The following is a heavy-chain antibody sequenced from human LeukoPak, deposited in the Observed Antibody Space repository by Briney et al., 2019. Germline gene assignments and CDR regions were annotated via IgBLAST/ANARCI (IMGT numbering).Heavy chain of an antibody. CDR1: GGSFSGYY. Sequence: SETLSLTCAVYGGSFSGYYWSWIRQPPGKGLEWMGEINHSGSTNYNPSLKSRVTISVETSKNQYSLKLSSVTAADTAVYYCAREYCRGGSCYAHFDYWGQGTLVTVSS. D-gene: IGHD2-15*01. CDR2: INHSGST. J-gene: IGHJ4*02. CDR3: AREYCRGGSCYAHFDY. V-gene: IGHV4-34*01.